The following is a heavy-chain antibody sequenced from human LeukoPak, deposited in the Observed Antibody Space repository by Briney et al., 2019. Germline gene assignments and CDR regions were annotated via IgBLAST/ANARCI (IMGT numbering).Heavy chain of an antibody. CDR1: GVSFNGYY. Sequence: SETLSLTRAVYGVSFNGYYWSWIPQPPGQGLEWIGEINHSGSTNYNPSLKSLVTISVDTSKNQFSLKLSSVTAADTAVYYCGSTIAACAFDIWGQGTMVTVS. CDR2: INHSGST. V-gene: IGHV4-34*01. J-gene: IGHJ3*02. D-gene: IGHD6-6*01. CDR3: GSTIAACAFDI.